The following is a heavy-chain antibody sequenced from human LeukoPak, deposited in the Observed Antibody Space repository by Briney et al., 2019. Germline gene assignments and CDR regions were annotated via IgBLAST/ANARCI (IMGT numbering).Heavy chain of an antibody. J-gene: IGHJ5*02. D-gene: IGHD1-26*01. Sequence: KPSETLSLTCTVSGGSISGYYWTWIRQPPGKGLEWIGYISYSGSTNYNPSLKSRVTMSVDTSKNQFSLKLTSVTAADTAVYHCARGARSGIYGWFDPWGQGTLVTVSS. CDR1: GGSISGYY. V-gene: IGHV4-59*01. CDR3: ARGARSGIYGWFDP. CDR2: ISYSGST.